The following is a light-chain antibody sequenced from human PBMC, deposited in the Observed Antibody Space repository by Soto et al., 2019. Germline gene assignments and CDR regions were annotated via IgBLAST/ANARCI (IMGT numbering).Light chain of an antibody. CDR1: QSVSNNY. CDR3: QQLNSYPLT. V-gene: IGKV3-20*01. CDR2: GAS. J-gene: IGKJ4*01. Sequence: EIVLTQSPGTLSLSPGERATLSCRASQSVSNNYLAWYQQKPGQAPRLLIYGASSRATGIPDRFSGSGSGTDFSLTITSLQPEDFATYYCQQLNSYPLTFGGGTRWIS.